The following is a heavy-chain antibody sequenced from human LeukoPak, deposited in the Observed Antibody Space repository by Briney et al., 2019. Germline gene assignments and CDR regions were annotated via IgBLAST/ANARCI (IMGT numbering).Heavy chain of an antibody. J-gene: IGHJ4*02. CDR3: ATDGDSGSYFNFDY. Sequence: ASVKVSCKASGYTFTGYYMHWVRQAPGQGLEWMGWINPNSGGTNYAQKFQGRVTMTRDTSISTAYMELSSLRSEDTAVYYCATDGDSGSYFNFDYWGQGTLVTVSS. CDR1: GYTFTGYY. D-gene: IGHD1-26*01. V-gene: IGHV1-2*02. CDR2: INPNSGGT.